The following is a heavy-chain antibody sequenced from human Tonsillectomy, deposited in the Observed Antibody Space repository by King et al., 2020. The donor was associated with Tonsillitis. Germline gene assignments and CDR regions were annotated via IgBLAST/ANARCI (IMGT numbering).Heavy chain of an antibody. CDR1: GFTLSSYA. J-gene: IGHJ5*02. D-gene: IGHD3-3*01. Sequence: VQLVESGGGVVQPGRSLRLSCAVSGFTLSSYAMHWVRRAPGKGLEWVAVISSDGSNKYYADSVKGRFTISRDNSKNTLYLQMNSLRAEDTAVYFCARGPWMGIFGVIDPWGQGTLVTVSS. CDR3: ARGPWMGIFGVIDP. V-gene: IGHV3-30*04. CDR2: ISSDGSNK.